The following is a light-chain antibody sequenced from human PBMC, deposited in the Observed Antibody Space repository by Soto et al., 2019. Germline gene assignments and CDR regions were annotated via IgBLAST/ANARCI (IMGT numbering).Light chain of an antibody. CDR1: SSNIGAGYD. Sequence: QSVLTQPPSVSGAPGQRVTISCTGSSSNIGAGYDVHWYQQLPGTAPKLLIYGNNNRPSGVPDRFSVSKSGTSASLAITGLEAEDEADFYCKSYDSSLSGSVFGGGAKLTVL. CDR3: KSYDSSLSGSV. CDR2: GNN. V-gene: IGLV1-40*01. J-gene: IGLJ3*02.